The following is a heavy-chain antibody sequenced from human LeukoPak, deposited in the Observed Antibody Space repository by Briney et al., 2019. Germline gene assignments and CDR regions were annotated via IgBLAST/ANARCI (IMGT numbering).Heavy chain of an antibody. CDR3: ARRNHYFYYMEV. J-gene: IGHJ6*03. Sequence: SETLSLTCTVSGGSISNYYWTWVRQPPGKTLEWIGYIFPSGSAYYTPSLKSRVTISLDTSKNQFSLSLSSVTAADTAVYYCARRNHYFYYMEVWGKGPTVTVFS. V-gene: IGHV4-4*09. CDR2: IFPSGSA. CDR1: GGSISNYY.